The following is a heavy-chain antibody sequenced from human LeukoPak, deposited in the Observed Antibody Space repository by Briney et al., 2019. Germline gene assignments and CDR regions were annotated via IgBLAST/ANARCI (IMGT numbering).Heavy chain of an antibody. J-gene: IGHJ4*02. D-gene: IGHD3-10*01. V-gene: IGHV3-30*04. CDR1: GFTFSSYA. CDR2: ISHDGSNK. CDR3: ARDDYGSGSYDLDY. Sequence: GRSLRLSCAASGFTFSSYAMHWVRQAPGKGLEWVAVISHDGSNKYYADSVKGRFTISRDNSKNTLYLQMNSLRAEDTAVYYCARDDYGSGSYDLDYWGQGTLVTVSS.